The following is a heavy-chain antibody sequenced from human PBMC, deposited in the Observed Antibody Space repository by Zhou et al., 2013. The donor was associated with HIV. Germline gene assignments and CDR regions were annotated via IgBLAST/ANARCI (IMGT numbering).Heavy chain of an antibody. J-gene: IGHJ4*02. D-gene: IGHD3-10*01. CDR1: GGSFSGYY. Sequence: VQLQQWGAGLLKPSETLSLTCAVYGGSFSGYYWSWIRQPPGKGLEWIGEINHSGSTNYSPSLKSRVTISVDTSKNQFSLKLSSVTAADTAVYYCASAYGSGGSNWGQGTLVTVSS. V-gene: IGHV4-34*01. CDR3: ASAYGSGGSN. CDR2: INHSGST.